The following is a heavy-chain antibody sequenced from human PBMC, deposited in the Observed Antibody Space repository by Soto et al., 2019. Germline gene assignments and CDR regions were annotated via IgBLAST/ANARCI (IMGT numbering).Heavy chain of an antibody. J-gene: IGHJ4*02. CDR1: GYTFTSYG. CDR3: ARGEMFFES. CDR2: ISAYSGNT. Sequence: QVQLVQSGAELKKPGASVKVPCKASGYTFTSYGISWVRQAPGQGREWMGWISAYSGNTKYEQKFQCRVTMTTDISTSTAYMEMRSLRSDDTAVYYCARGEMFFESWGQGTLVTVSS. V-gene: IGHV1-18*01. D-gene: IGHD1-26*01.